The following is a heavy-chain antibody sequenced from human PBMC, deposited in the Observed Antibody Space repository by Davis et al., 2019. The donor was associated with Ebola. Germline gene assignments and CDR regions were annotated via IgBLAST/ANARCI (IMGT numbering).Heavy chain of an antibody. CDR3: ARGRGYSSSGGKFDP. CDR1: GGSFSGYY. J-gene: IGHJ5*02. CDR2: INHSGST. D-gene: IGHD6-6*01. V-gene: IGHV4-34*01. Sequence: SETLSLTCAVYGGSFSGYYWSWIRQPPGKGLEWIGEINHSGSTNYNPSLKSRVTISVDTSKNQFSLKLSSVTAADTAVYYCARGRGYSSSGGKFDPWGQGTLVIVSS.